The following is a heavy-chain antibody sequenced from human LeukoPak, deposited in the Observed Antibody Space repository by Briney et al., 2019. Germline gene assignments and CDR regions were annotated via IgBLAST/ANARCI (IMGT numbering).Heavy chain of an antibody. CDR1: GYTFTGYY. J-gene: IGHJ6*02. Sequence: ASVKVSCKASGYTFTGYYMHWVRQAPGQGLEWMGWINPNSGGTNYAQKFQGRVTMTRDTSISTAYMELSRLRSDDTAVYYCARDLPSYDYGDYPSYYYYGMDVWGQGTTVTVSS. V-gene: IGHV1-2*02. CDR2: INPNSGGT. D-gene: IGHD4-17*01. CDR3: ARDLPSYDYGDYPSYYYYGMDV.